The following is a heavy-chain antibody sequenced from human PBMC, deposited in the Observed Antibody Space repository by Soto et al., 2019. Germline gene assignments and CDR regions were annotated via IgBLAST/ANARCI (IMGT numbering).Heavy chain of an antibody. CDR3: ARDLTGTTRWFDP. CDR2: INAGNGNT. J-gene: IGHJ5*02. V-gene: IGHV1-3*01. D-gene: IGHD1-7*01. Sequence: QVQLVQSGAEVEKPGASVKVSCKASGYTFTSYAMHWVRQAPGQRLEWMGWINAGNGNTKYSQKFQGRVTITRDTSASTAYMELSSLRSEDTAVYYCARDLTGTTRWFDPWGQGTLVTVSS. CDR1: GYTFTSYA.